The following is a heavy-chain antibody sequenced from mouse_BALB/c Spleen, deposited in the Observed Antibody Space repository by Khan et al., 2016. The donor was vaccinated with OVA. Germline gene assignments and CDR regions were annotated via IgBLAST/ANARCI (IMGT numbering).Heavy chain of an antibody. CDR2: INPDSSTI. D-gene: IGHD1-1*01. Sequence: EVKLLESGGGLVQPGGSLKLSCAASGFDFSRYWMSWVRQAPGKGLEWIGEINPDSSTINYTPSLKDKFIISRDNAKNTLYLQMSKVRSEDTALYYCARADYYGSSFYAMDYWGQGTSVTVSS. CDR3: ARADYYGSSFYAMDY. CDR1: GFDFSRYW. V-gene: IGHV4-1*02. J-gene: IGHJ4*01.